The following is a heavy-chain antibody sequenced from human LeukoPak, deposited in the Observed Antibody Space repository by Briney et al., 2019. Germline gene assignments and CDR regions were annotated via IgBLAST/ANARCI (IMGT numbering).Heavy chain of an antibody. D-gene: IGHD3-10*01. CDR1: GGSFSGYY. V-gene: IGHV4-34*01. Sequence: SEILSLTCAVYGGSFSGYYWSWIRQPPGKGLEWIGEINHSGSTNYNPSLKSRVTISVDTSKNQFSLKLSSVTAADTAVYYCARGAPYYYGSGSTFDYWGQGTLVTVSS. J-gene: IGHJ4*02. CDR2: INHSGST. CDR3: ARGAPYYYGSGSTFDY.